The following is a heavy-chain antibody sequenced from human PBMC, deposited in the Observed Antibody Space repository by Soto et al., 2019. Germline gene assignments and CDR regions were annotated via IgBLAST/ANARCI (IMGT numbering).Heavy chain of an antibody. D-gene: IGHD3-3*01. CDR1: GYTFTGYY. J-gene: IGHJ6*02. CDR2: INPNSGST. Sequence: ASVKVSCKASGYTFTGYYMHWVRQAPGQGLEWMGWINPNSGSTNYAQKFQGRVTMTRDTSISTAYMELSRLRSDDTAVYYCARGPPYYDFWSGLGDYYYYYGMDVWGQGTTVTVSS. V-gene: IGHV1-2*02. CDR3: ARGPPYYDFWSGLGDYYYYYGMDV.